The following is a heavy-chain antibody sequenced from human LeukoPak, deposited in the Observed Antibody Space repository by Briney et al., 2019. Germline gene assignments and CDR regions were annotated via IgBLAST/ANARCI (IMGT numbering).Heavy chain of an antibody. Sequence: GGSLRLSCAASGFTFTSYTMNWVRQAPGKGLEWVSYITSSSSTIYYADSVKGRFTMSRDNAENSLYLQMNSLRAEDPAVYYCSRNFDSWGQGNLVHGSS. D-gene: IGHD2/OR15-2a*01. CDR2: ITSSSSTI. CDR1: GFTFTSYT. J-gene: IGHJ4*02. CDR3: SRNFDS. V-gene: IGHV3-48*01.